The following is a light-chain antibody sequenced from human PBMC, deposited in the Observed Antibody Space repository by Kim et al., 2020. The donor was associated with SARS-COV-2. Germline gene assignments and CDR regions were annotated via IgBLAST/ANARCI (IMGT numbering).Light chain of an antibody. Sequence: LSPGETATLSCRASQSVASNHLAWFQQKAGQAPRLLIYGTSSRATGIADRFSASESGTDFTLTISRLEPEDFAVYYCQQYDRSPYTFGQGTKLEI. J-gene: IGKJ2*01. CDR2: GTS. V-gene: IGKV3-20*01. CDR1: QSVASNH. CDR3: QQYDRSPYT.